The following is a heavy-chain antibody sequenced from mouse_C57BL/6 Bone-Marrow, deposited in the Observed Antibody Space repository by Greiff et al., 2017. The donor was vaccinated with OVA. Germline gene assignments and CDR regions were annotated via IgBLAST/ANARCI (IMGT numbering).Heavy chain of an antibody. D-gene: IGHD1-1*01. CDR1: GYTFTSYW. Sequence: QVHVKQSGAELVKPGASVKLSCKASGYTFTSYWMHWVKQRPGRGLEWIGRIDPNSGGTKYNEKFKSKATLTVDKPSSTAYMQLSSLTSEDSAVYYCARGYYYGRGGYFDVWGTGTTVTVSS. J-gene: IGHJ1*03. V-gene: IGHV1-72*01. CDR3: ARGYYYGRGGYFDV. CDR2: IDPNSGGT.